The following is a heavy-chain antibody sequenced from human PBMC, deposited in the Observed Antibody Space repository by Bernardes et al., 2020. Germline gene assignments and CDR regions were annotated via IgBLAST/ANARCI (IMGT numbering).Heavy chain of an antibody. J-gene: IGHJ5*02. CDR3: AKGLSNWFDA. Sequence: GGSLRLSCAASGLSFRHYDMSWVRQAPGEGLEWVSGISDTGVTNYADPVKGRFTISRDNSKNTLYLQMNNLRAEDTAVYFCAKGLSNWFDAWGRGTLVTVS. CDR1: GLSFRHYD. CDR2: ISDTGVT. D-gene: IGHD2-2*01. V-gene: IGHV3-23*01.